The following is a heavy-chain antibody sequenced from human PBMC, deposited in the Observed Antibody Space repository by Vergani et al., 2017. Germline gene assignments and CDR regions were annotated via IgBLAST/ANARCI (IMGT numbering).Heavy chain of an antibody. J-gene: IGHJ4*02. Sequence: QVQLVQSGAEVKKPGASVKVSCKASGYTFTSYYMHWVRQAPGQGLEWMGIINPSGGSTSYAQKFQGRVTMTRDTSTSTVYMELSRLRSDDTAVYYCARVSLNYYDSSGYYEPVFDYWGQGTLVTVSS. CDR2: INPSGGST. CDR3: ARVSLNYYDSSGYYEPVFDY. V-gene: IGHV1-46*01. CDR1: GYTFTSYY. D-gene: IGHD3-22*01.